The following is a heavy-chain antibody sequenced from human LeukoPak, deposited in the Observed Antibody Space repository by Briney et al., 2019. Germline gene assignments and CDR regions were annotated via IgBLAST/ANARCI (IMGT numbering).Heavy chain of an antibody. CDR2: IYTSGST. V-gene: IGHV4-61*02. CDR3: ARAPEAAAGTGYFDL. Sequence: SETLSLTCTVSGGSISSSSYYWSWIRQPAGKGLEWIGRIYTSGSTNYNPSLKSRVTISVDTSKNQFSLKLSSVTAADTAVYYCARAPEAAAGTGYFDLWGRGTLVTVSS. CDR1: GGSISSSSYY. J-gene: IGHJ2*01. D-gene: IGHD6-13*01.